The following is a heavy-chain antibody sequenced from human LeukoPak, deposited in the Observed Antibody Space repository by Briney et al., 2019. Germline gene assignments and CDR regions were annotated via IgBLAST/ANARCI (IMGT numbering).Heavy chain of an antibody. CDR1: GGSISSSSYY. CDR2: IYCSGTT. V-gene: IGHV4-39*01. CDR3: ARIPPGNWFDP. Sequence: PSETLSLTCTVHGGSISSSSYYWGWIRQPPGKGLERLGSIYCSGTTCYNPSFKSRVTISVDTSKNQYSLKLSAVTAADTAVYYCARIPPGNWFDPWGQGTLVTVSS. D-gene: IGHD2-2*02. J-gene: IGHJ5*02.